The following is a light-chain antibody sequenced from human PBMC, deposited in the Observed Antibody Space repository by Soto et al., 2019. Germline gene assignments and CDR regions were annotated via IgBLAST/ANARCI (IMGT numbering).Light chain of an antibody. Sequence: EIVLTQSPGTLSLSPGERATLSCRASHRVSSNFFAWYQQKPGQAPRLLIYGASSRATGIPNRFSGSGSGTDFTLAISRLEPEDFAVYYCQQYGSSPWTFGQGTKVEIK. CDR2: GAS. V-gene: IGKV3-20*01. J-gene: IGKJ1*01. CDR3: QQYGSSPWT. CDR1: HRVSSNF.